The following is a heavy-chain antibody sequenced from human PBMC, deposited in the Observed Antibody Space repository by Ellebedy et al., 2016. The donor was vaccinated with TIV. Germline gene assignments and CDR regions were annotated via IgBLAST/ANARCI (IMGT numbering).Heavy chain of an antibody. D-gene: IGHD3-3*01. CDR2: ISNSDRTI. Sequence: GESLKISXAVSGINVSRSYMNWIRQAPGKGLEWISYISNSDRTIYYADSVKGRFTISRDNVKNFLYLQMNSLTTDDTAVYYCARGQIYDFRSAYPTLNLFDSWGPGTLVTVSS. V-gene: IGHV3-11*01. CDR1: GINVSRSY. J-gene: IGHJ5*01. CDR3: ARGQIYDFRSAYPTLNLFDS.